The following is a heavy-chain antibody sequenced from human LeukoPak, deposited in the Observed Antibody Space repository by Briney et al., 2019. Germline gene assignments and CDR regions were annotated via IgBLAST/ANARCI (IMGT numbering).Heavy chain of an antibody. V-gene: IGHV3-20*04. D-gene: IGHD6-6*01. CDR2: INWNGGST. Sequence: GGSLRLSCAASGFTFDDYGMSWVRQAPGKGLEWVSGINWNGGSTGYADSVKGRFTISRDNAKNSLYLQMNSLRAEDTALYYCARVIAAYYYYYYYMDVWGKGTTVTVSS. J-gene: IGHJ6*03. CDR1: GFTFDDYG. CDR3: ARVIAAYYYYYYYMDV.